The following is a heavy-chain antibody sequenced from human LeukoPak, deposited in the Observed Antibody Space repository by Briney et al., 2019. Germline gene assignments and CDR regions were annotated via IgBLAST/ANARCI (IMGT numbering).Heavy chain of an antibody. Sequence: SETLSLTCTVSGGSISSYYWSWIRQPPGKGLEWIGYIYYSGSTNYNPSLKSRVTISVDTSKNQFSLKLSSVTAADTAVYYCARVLDLYYYDSSGYPMGSYYFDYWGQGTLVTVSS. CDR1: GGSISSYY. D-gene: IGHD3-22*01. CDR2: IYYSGST. V-gene: IGHV4-59*01. J-gene: IGHJ4*02. CDR3: ARVLDLYYYDSSGYPMGSYYFDY.